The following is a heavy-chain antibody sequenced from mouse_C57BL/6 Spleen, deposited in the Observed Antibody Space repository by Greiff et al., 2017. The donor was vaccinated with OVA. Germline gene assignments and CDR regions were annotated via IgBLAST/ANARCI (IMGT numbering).Heavy chain of an antibody. CDR3: ARADYYGSSPYFDY. D-gene: IGHD1-1*01. J-gene: IGHJ2*01. V-gene: IGHV1-80*01. CDR1: GYAFSSYW. CDR2: IYPGDGDT. Sequence: VQLQQSGAELVHPPSSVKISCKASGYAFSSYWMNWVKQRPGKGLEWIGQIYPGDGDTNYNGKFKGKATLTADKSSSTAYMQLSSLTSEDSAVYFCARADYYGSSPYFDYWGQGTTLTVSS.